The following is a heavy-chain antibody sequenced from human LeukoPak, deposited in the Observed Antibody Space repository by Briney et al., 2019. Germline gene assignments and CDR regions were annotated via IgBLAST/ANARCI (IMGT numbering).Heavy chain of an antibody. V-gene: IGHV1-18*01. CDR3: AREYGYSYRFFDY. Sequence: GASVTVSCKASGYTFNSYGISRVRQAPGQGLEWMGLISAYNGNTNYAQKLQGRVTMTTDKSTSTAYMELRSPTTDDTAVYDCAREYGYSYRFFDYWGQGTLVTVSS. J-gene: IGHJ4*02. CDR1: GYTFNSYG. CDR2: ISAYNGNT. D-gene: IGHD5-18*01.